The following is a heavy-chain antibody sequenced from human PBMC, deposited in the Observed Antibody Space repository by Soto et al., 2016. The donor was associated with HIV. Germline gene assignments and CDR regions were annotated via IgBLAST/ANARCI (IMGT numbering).Heavy chain of an antibody. CDR1: IGSFSGYY. D-gene: IGHD2-21*02. CDR3: VRQVTMGIVDTFDL. Sequence: QMQLQQWGTEILKPSETLSLRCAVYIGSFSGYYWSWIRQTPGRGLEWIGEINHKGSSTYTPSLKSRVTMSRDTSKNQFSLKLRSVTAADTAVYYCVRQVTMGIVDTFDLWGQGTTVTSLQ. CDR2: INHKGSS. J-gene: IGHJ3*01. V-gene: IGHV4-34*02.